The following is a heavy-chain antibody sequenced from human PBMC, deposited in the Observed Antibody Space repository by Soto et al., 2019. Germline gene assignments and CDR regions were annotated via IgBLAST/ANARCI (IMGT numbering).Heavy chain of an antibody. Sequence: GASLKVSCKASGVTFTSSAVQWVRQARGQRLEWIGWIVVGSGNTNYAQKFQERVTITRDMSTSTAYMELSSLRSEDTAVYYCAAVLTRATMIEEIDYWGQGTLVTVSS. CDR1: GVTFTSSA. V-gene: IGHV1-58*01. CDR3: AAVLTRATMIEEIDY. CDR2: IVVGSGNT. J-gene: IGHJ4*02. D-gene: IGHD3-22*01.